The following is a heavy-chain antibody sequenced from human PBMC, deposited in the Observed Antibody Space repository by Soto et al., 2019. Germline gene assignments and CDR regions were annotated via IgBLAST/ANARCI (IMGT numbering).Heavy chain of an antibody. CDR2: IYYSGST. Sequence: SETLSLTCTVSGGSISSGGYYWSWIRQHPGKGLEWIGCIYYSGSTYYNPSLKSRVTISVDTSKNQFSLKLSSVTAADTAVYYCASTVITFGGVIVRFDYWGQGTLVTVSS. D-gene: IGHD3-16*02. V-gene: IGHV4-31*03. J-gene: IGHJ4*02. CDR3: ASTVITFGGVIVRFDY. CDR1: GGSISSGGYY.